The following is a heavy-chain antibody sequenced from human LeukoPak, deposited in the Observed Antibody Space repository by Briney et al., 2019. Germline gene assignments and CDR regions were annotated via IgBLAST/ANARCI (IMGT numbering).Heavy chain of an antibody. Sequence: GGSLRLSCAASGFTFSSYAMSWVRQAPGKGLEWVSAISGSGGSTYYADSVKGRFTISRDNSKNTLYLQMNSLGAEDTAVYYCAKVVDFWSGLLMDVWGQGTTVTVSS. J-gene: IGHJ6*02. D-gene: IGHD3-3*01. CDR3: AKVVDFWSGLLMDV. CDR1: GFTFSSYA. V-gene: IGHV3-23*01. CDR2: ISGSGGST.